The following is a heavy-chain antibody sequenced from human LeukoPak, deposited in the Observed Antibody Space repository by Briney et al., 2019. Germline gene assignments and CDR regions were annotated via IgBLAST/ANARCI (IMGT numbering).Heavy chain of an antibody. CDR1: GGTFSSYA. V-gene: IGHV7-4-1*02. CDR2: INTNTGNP. CDR3: ARVGATLIKNWFDP. D-gene: IGHD1-26*01. J-gene: IGHJ5*02. Sequence: ASVKVSCKASGGTFSSYAISWVRQAPGQGLEWMGWINTNTGNPTYAQGFTGRFVFSLDTSVSTAYLQISSLKAEDTAVYYCARVGATLIKNWFDPWGQGTLVTVSS.